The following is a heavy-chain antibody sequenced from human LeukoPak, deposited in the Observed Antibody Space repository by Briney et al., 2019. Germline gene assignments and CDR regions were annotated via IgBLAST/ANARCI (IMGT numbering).Heavy chain of an antibody. CDR3: AKDVGPAALFVFYFDL. Sequence: PGGSLTLSCAASGFTFNKYGLSWVRQAPGTGLEWVSGISNGGRSTYYADFVKGRSTISRDNSKHTMYMQMNSLSVERTAVSYCAKDVGPAALFVFYFDLWGRGARGTVSS. CDR1: GFTFNKYG. CDR2: ISNGGRST. V-gene: IGHV3-23*01. J-gene: IGHJ2*01. D-gene: IGHD6-13*01.